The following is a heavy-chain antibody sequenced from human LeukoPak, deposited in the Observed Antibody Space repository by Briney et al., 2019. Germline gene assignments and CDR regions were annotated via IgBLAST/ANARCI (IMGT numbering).Heavy chain of an antibody. D-gene: IGHD3-9*01. CDR3: ARDPGSYDILTGYYTGGAFDI. Sequence: SETLSLTCAVSGGSFSGYYWSWIRQPPGKGLEWIGEINHSGSTNYNPSLKSRVTISVDTSKNQFSLKLSSVTAADTAVYYCARDPGSYDILTGYYTGGAFDIWGQGTMVTVSS. CDR2: INHSGST. CDR1: GGSFSGYY. J-gene: IGHJ3*02. V-gene: IGHV4-34*01.